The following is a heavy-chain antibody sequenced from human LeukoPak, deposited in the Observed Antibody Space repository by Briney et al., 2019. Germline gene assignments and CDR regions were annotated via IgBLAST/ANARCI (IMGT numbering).Heavy chain of an antibody. Sequence: PSETLSLTCTVSGGSISSYHWGWIRQPPGKGLEWIGSIYYSGSTYHNPSLKSRLTISVDMSKNQFSLKLSSVTAADTAVYYCASSVAVSPSGYYGMDVWGQGTTVTVSS. CDR1: GGSISSYH. J-gene: IGHJ6*02. CDR3: ASSVAVSPSGYYGMDV. D-gene: IGHD6-19*01. CDR2: IYYSGST. V-gene: IGHV4-39*01.